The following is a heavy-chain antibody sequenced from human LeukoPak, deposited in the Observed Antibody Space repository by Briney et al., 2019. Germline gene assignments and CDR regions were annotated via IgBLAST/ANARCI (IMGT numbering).Heavy chain of an antibody. CDR3: ARGAYCSGGTCHFDY. CDR1: GYSISSGYY. CDR2: IYHSGST. D-gene: IGHD2-15*01. J-gene: IGHJ4*02. Sequence: PSETLSLTCTVSGYSISSGYYWGWIRQPPGKGLEWIGSIYHSGSTYYNPSLRSRVTISVDTSKTQFSLMLSSVTAADTAVYYCARGAYCSGGTCHFDYWGQGALVTVSS. V-gene: IGHV4-38-2*02.